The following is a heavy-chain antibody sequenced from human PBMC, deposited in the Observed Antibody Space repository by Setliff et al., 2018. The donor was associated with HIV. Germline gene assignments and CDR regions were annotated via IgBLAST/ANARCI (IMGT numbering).Heavy chain of an antibody. CDR3: ARSGYFDSSAEF. V-gene: IGHV1-69*06. Sequence: GASVKVSCKTSGGIFGGSSAINWVRQAPGQGLEWMGRVVPVFNTVNYAQLFQDRITISADKSTSTAYMELSNLRSNDTAVYYCARSGYFDSSAEFWGQGTLVTVSS. CDR1: GGIFGGSSA. D-gene: IGHD3-9*01. J-gene: IGHJ4*02. CDR2: VVPVFNTV.